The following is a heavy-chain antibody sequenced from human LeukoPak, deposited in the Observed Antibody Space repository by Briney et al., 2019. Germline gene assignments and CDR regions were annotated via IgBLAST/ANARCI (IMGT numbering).Heavy chain of an antibody. V-gene: IGHV3-48*03. CDR2: ISSSGSTI. J-gene: IGHJ6*03. D-gene: IGHD4-11*01. Sequence: GGSLRLSCAASGFTFSSYEMNWVRQAPGKGLEWVSYISSSGSTIYYADSVKGRFTNSRDNAKNSLYLQMNSLRAEDTAVYYCARDQVKGMNYYYYMDVWGKGTTVTVSS. CDR1: GFTFSSYE. CDR3: ARDQVKGMNYYYYMDV.